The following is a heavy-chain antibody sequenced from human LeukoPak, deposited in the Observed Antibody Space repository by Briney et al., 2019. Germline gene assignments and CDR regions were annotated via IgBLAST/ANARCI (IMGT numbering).Heavy chain of an antibody. Sequence: ASVKVSCKVSGYTLTELSMHWVRQAPGKGLEWMGGFDPEDGETIYAQKFQGRVTMTEDTSTDTAYMELSSLRSEDTAVYYCARAPRVAVAGTVYYYYMDVWGKGTTVTVSS. CDR3: ARAPRVAVAGTVYYYYMDV. CDR1: GYTLTELS. J-gene: IGHJ6*03. D-gene: IGHD6-19*01. CDR2: FDPEDGET. V-gene: IGHV1-24*01.